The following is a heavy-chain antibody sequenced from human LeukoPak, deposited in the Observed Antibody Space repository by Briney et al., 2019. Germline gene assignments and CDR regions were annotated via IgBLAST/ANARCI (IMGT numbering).Heavy chain of an antibody. Sequence: GGSLRLSCAASGFTFSSHWMHWVRQAPGKGLVWVSRIISDGSTTSYADSVKGRFTISRDNARNTLYLQMNSLRAEDTAVYYCAKEGFRYHYYMDVWGKGTTVTVSS. V-gene: IGHV3-74*01. J-gene: IGHJ6*03. CDR2: IISDGSTT. CDR3: AKEGFRYHYYMDV. D-gene: IGHD1-14*01. CDR1: GFTFSSHW.